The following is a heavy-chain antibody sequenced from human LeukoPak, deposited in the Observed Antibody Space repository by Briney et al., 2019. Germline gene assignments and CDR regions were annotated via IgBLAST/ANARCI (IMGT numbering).Heavy chain of an antibody. V-gene: IGHV3-23*01. CDR2: LRSNGDTA. CDR1: GCTFSRFV. D-gene: IGHD1-1*01. J-gene: IGHJ4*02. Sequence: PGGSLRLSCAASGCTFSRFVMTWLRQAGGTELDWVSNLRSNGDTAYNEDTVKGRFTISRDNSKNTVYLQMNILRVEDTAIYYCARGQELDDGVFDSWGQGTLVTVSA. CDR3: ARGQELDDGVFDS.